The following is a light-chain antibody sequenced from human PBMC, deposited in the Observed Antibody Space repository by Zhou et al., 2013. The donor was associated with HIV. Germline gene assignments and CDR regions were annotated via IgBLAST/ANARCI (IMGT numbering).Light chain of an antibody. J-gene: IGKJ2*01. V-gene: IGKV3-20*01. CDR1: HTISANY. CDR2: GAS. CDR3: QQYANSPQT. Sequence: EIVLTQSPGTLSLSPGERATLSCRASHTISANYLAWYQQKPGQAPRLLVYGASTRATGIPDRFTGSGSGTDFTLTFTTLGPEDFAVYYCQQYANSPQTFARGTKWRSN.